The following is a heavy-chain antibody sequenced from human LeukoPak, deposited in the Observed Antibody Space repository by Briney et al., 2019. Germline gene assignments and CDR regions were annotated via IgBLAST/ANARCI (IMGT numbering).Heavy chain of an antibody. Sequence: GGSLRLSCAASGFSVSSNYMTWVRQAPGKGLQWVSVIYSVSDTFYADSVKGRFTISRDNSKNTVSLQMNSLRADDTAVYYCARWGYDSSGSYWDNWGQGALVTVSS. V-gene: IGHV3-53*01. CDR3: ARWGYDSSGSYWDN. D-gene: IGHD3-22*01. CDR2: IYSVSDT. CDR1: GFSVSSNY. J-gene: IGHJ4*02.